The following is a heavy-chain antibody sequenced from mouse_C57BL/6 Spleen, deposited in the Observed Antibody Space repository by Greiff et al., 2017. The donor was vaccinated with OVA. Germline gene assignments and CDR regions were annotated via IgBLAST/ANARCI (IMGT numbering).Heavy chain of an antibody. V-gene: IGHV1-26*01. CDR1: GYTFTDYY. CDR2: INPNNGGT. CDR3: ARPYYFDY. Sequence: EVQLQQSGPELVKPGASVKISCKASGYTFTDYYMNWVKQSHGKSLEWIGDINPNNGGTSYIQKFKGKATLTVDKSSSTAYMELRSLTSEDSAVYYCARPYYFDYWGQGTTLTVSS. J-gene: IGHJ2*01.